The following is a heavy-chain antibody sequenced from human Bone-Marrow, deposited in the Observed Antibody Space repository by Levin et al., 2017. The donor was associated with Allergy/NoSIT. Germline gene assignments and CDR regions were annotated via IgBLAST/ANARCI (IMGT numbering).Heavy chain of an antibody. CDR3: AKAINVGYYYGMDV. CDR2: ISWNSRSI. CDR1: GFSFDDYA. Sequence: PGGSLRLSCVASGFSFDDYAMHWVRQAPGKGLEWVSGISWNSRSIGYADSVKGRITISRDNAKNSLFLQMNSLRAEDTAFYYCAKAINVGYYYGMDVWGQGTTVTVSS. V-gene: IGHV3-9*01. J-gene: IGHJ6*02. D-gene: IGHD1-26*01.